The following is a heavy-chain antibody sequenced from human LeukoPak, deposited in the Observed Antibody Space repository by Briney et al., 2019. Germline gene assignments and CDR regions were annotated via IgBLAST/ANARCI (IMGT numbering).Heavy chain of an antibody. V-gene: IGHV3-64*01. CDR1: GFTFSSYA. D-gene: IGHD5-18*01. Sequence: GGSLRLSCAASGFTFSSYAMHWVRQAPGKGLEYVSAISSNGGTTYYANSVKGRFTVFRDNSKNTLYLQMGSLRGEDMAVYYCARKGYSYGYSDYWGQGTLVTVSS. CDR3: ARKGYSYGYSDY. CDR2: ISSNGGTT. J-gene: IGHJ4*02.